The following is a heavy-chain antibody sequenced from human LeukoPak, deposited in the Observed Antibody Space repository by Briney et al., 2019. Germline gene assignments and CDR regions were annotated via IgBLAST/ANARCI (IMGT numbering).Heavy chain of an antibody. J-gene: IGHJ4*02. Sequence: PGGSLRLSCAASGFTFSSYSMNWVRQAPGKGLEWVSSISSSSSYIYYADSVKGRFTISRDNAKNSLYLQMNSLRAEDAAVYYCARERTRHFDYWGQGTLVTVSS. CDR1: GFTFSSYS. CDR3: ARERTRHFDY. D-gene: IGHD6-6*01. V-gene: IGHV3-21*01. CDR2: ISSSSSYI.